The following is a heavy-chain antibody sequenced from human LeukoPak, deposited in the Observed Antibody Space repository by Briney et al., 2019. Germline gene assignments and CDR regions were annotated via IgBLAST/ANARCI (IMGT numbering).Heavy chain of an antibody. D-gene: IGHD3-10*01. CDR1: GYTFTGYY. CDR2: INPNSGGT. CDR3: AREYAGGSGGFDP. Sequence: ASVKVSCKASGYTFTGYYIHWVRQAPGQGLEWMGWINPNSGGTNYAQKFQGRVTMTRDTSISTAYMELSRLRSDDTAVYYCAREYAGGSGGFDPWGQGTLVTVSS. V-gene: IGHV1-2*02. J-gene: IGHJ5*02.